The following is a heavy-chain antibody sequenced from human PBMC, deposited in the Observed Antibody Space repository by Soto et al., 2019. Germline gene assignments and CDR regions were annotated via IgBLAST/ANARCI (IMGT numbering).Heavy chain of an antibody. J-gene: IGHJ4*02. CDR3: AREAAYYYDSSGYPNRPFDY. Sequence: GASVKVSCKASGYTFTSYYMHWVRQAPGQGLEWMGIINPSGGSTSYAQKFQGRVTTTRDTSTSTVYMELSSLRSEDTAVYYCAREAAYYYDSSGYPNRPFDYWGQGTLVTVSS. D-gene: IGHD3-22*01. CDR1: GYTFTSYY. V-gene: IGHV1-46*01. CDR2: INPSGGST.